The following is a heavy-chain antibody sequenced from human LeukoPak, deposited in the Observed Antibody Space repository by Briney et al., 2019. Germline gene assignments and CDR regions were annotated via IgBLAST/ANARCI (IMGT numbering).Heavy chain of an antibody. CDR2: ISSNGGST. D-gene: IGHD3-3*01. J-gene: IGHJ4*02. Sequence: GGSLRLSCAASGFTFSSYAMHWVRQAPGKGLEYVSAISSNGGSTYYANSVKGRFTISRDNSKNTLYLQMGSLRAEDMAVYYCARARVIIDYFDYWGQGTLVTVSS. V-gene: IGHV3-64*01. CDR3: ARARVIIDYFDY. CDR1: GFTFSSYA.